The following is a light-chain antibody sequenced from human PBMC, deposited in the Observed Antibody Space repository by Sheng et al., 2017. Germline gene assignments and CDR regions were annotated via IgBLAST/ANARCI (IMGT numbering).Light chain of an antibody. J-gene: IGKJ2*01. Sequence: EILLTQSPATLSLSPGDTTTLSCRASQSVRTYLAWYQHKPGQAPRLLIYDASNRASGVPARFSGSGSGTDFTLTVSSLEPEDFAIYYCQQRANWPYSFGQGTKLEIK. V-gene: IGKV3-11*01. CDR3: QQRANWPYS. CDR1: QSVRTY. CDR2: DAS.